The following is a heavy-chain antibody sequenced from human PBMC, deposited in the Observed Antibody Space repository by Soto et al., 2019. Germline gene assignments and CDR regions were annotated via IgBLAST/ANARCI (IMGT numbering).Heavy chain of an antibody. CDR1: GFSLTTAGLG. CDR2: VYWNGDK. CDR3: GHRSSSFDFWGNDY. J-gene: IGHJ4*02. D-gene: IGHD3-3*01. Sequence: QITLKESGPALVKPTQPLTLTCSFSGFSLTTAGLGVTWIRQSPGKAPEWLALVYWNGDKRYSPSLRNRLTITKDTSTNQVVLTMTNMDPVDTATYYCGHRSSSFDFWGNDYWGQGIQVTVSS. V-gene: IGHV2-5*01.